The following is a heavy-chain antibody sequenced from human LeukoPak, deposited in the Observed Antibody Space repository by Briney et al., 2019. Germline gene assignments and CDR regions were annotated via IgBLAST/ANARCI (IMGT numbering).Heavy chain of an antibody. D-gene: IGHD3-22*01. CDR2: ISSSGSTI. Sequence: GGSLRLSCAASGFTFSDYYMSWIRQAPGKGLEWVSYISSSGSTIYYADSVKGRFTISRDNAKNSLYLQMNSLRAEDTAVYYCARDNEVYDSSGSFGYWGQGTLVTVSS. CDR3: ARDNEVYDSSGSFGY. CDR1: GFTFSDYY. V-gene: IGHV3-11*04. J-gene: IGHJ4*02.